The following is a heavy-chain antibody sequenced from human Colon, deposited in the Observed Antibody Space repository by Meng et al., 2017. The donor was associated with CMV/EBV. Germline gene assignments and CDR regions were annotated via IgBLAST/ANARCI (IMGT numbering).Heavy chain of an antibody. CDR2: INPSGGST. V-gene: IGHV1-46*01. J-gene: IGHJ6*02. CDR1: GYTFTSYY. D-gene: IGHD3-9*01. Sequence: ASVKVSCKASGYTFTSYYMHWVRQAPGQGLEWMGIINPSGGSTSYAQKFQGRVTMTRDTSTSTVYMELSSLRSEDTAVYYCARERYYDILTGYLDPYYNGMDVWGQGTTVTVSS. CDR3: ARERYYDILTGYLDPYYNGMDV.